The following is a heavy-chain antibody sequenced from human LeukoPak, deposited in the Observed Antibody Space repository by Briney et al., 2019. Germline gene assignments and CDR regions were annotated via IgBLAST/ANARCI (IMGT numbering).Heavy chain of an antibody. J-gene: IGHJ4*02. D-gene: IGHD5-24*01. V-gene: IGHV3-48*03. Sequence: GGSLRLSCAASAITFSSYEMSWVRQAPGKGLEWVSHISSTGSTMYYADSVKGRFTISRDNAKNSLYLQMNSLRAEDAAVYYCARSSGWLQSTFDFWGQGTPVTVSS. CDR1: AITFSSYE. CDR2: ISSTGSTM. CDR3: ARSSGWLQSTFDF.